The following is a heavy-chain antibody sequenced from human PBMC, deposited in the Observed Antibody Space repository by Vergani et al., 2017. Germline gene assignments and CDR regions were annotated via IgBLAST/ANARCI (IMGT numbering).Heavy chain of an antibody. CDR2: ISWNSNSI. V-gene: IGHV3-9*02. CDR3: AKDLGTSSGGGWFDP. J-gene: IGHJ5*02. D-gene: IGHD6-6*01. Sequence: EVQLEESGGGLVLPGRSLRLSCVASGFTSAGYAMHWVRQAPGKGLEWVSGISWNSNSIGYADSVKGRFTISRDNAKNSLYLPRNSLRAEDTALYYCAKDLGTSSGGGWFDPWGQGTLVTVSS. CDR1: GFTSAGYA.